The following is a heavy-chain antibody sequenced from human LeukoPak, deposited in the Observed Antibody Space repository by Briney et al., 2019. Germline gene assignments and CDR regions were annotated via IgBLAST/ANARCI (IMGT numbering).Heavy chain of an antibody. CDR1: GFSFRSYW. V-gene: IGHV3-7*01. J-gene: IGHJ4*02. CDR2: IKGDGSEK. CDR3: ARQFFYDSSGHHFDS. Sequence: GGSLRLSCAASGFSFRSYWMTWVRQAPGMGLEWVANIKGDGSEKYYVDSVKGRFTISRDNAKNSLYLQMNSMRAGDTAVYYCARQFFYDSSGHHFDSWGQGTLVTVSS. D-gene: IGHD3-22*01.